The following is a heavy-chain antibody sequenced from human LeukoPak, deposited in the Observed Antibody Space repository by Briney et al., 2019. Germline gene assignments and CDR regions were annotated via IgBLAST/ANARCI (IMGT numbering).Heavy chain of an antibody. Sequence: RASETLSLTCTVSGGSISTSSYYWGWIRQPPGKGLECIGNIYHSGSTYYNPSLKSRVTISVDTSKNQFSLKLSSVTAADTAVYYCAREWGLLWFGDPMGWFDPWGQGTLVTVSS. J-gene: IGHJ5*02. CDR2: IYHSGST. CDR3: AREWGLLWFGDPMGWFDP. CDR1: GGSISTSSYY. D-gene: IGHD3-10*01. V-gene: IGHV4-39*07.